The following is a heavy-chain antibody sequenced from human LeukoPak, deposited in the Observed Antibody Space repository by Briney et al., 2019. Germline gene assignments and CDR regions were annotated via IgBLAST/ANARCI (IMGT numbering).Heavy chain of an antibody. V-gene: IGHV1-18*01. D-gene: IGHD2-2*01. Sequence: GASVKVSCKASGYTFTSYGISWVRQAPGQGLEWMGWISAYNGNTNYAQKLQGRVTMTTDTSTSTAYMELRSLRSDDTAVYYCARHRVVVPAAINGYWGQGTLVTVSS. J-gene: IGHJ4*02. CDR2: ISAYNGNT. CDR3: ARHRVVVPAAINGY. CDR1: GYTFTSYG.